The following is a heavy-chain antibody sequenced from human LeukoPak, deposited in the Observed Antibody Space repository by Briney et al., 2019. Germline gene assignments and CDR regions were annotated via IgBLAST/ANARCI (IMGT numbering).Heavy chain of an antibody. J-gene: IGHJ4*02. CDR3: ARRIQEEIVVVVAATQYYFDY. V-gene: IGHV4-39*01. CDR1: GGSISSSSYY. D-gene: IGHD2-15*01. Sequence: SETLSLTCTVSGGSISSSSYYWGWIRQPPGKGLEWIGSIYYSGSTYYNPPLKSRVTISVDTSKNQFSLKLSSVTAADTAVYYCARRIQEEIVVVVAATQYYFDYWGQGTLVTVSS. CDR2: IYYSGST.